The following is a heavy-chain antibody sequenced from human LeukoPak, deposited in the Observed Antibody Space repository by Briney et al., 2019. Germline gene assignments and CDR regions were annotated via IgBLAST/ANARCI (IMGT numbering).Heavy chain of an antibody. J-gene: IGHJ6*02. Sequence: SETLSLTCAVYGGSFSGYYWSWIRQPPGKGLEWIGEINHSGSTNYDPSLKSRVTISVDTSKNQFSLKLSSVTAADTAVYYRSTVTTDYYYYGMDVWGQGTTVTVSS. CDR2: INHSGST. CDR3: STVTTDYYYYGMDV. D-gene: IGHD4-17*01. CDR1: GGSFSGYY. V-gene: IGHV4-34*01.